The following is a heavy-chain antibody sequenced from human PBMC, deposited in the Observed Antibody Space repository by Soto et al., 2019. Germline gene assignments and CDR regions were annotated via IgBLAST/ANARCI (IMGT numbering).Heavy chain of an antibody. CDR2: MNPNNWNK. CDR3: ARAEGSSSWYDYYYFYGMDV. J-gene: IGHJ6*02. V-gene: IGHV1-8*01. D-gene: IGHD6-13*01. Sequence: ASVKVALNDSGNTFTSYDINCVRQATGQELDWMGWMNPNNWNKGDAQKFHVRDTITRNTSISTAYMELSSLRSEDTAVYYWARAEGSSSWYDYYYFYGMDVWGQGTTVTVSS. CDR1: GNTFTSYD.